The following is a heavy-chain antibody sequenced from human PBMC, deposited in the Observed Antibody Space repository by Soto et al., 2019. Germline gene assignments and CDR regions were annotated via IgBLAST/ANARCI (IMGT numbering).Heavy chain of an antibody. D-gene: IGHD1-26*01. V-gene: IGHV3-30*03. J-gene: IGHJ6*02. CDR3: ARTRSAWSDFHYYSLDV. CDR2: ISYDSTKT. Sequence: GGSLRLSCAASGFTLNSYGMHWVRQGPGNGLEWVAFISYDSTKTYYADSVKGRFTISRDNPNSALYVQMNSLTGEDTAVYYCARTRSAWSDFHYYSLDVWGQGTTVTVSS. CDR1: GFTLNSYG.